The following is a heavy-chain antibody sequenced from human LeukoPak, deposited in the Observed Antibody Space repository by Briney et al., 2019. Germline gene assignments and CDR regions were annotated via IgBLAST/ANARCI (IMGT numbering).Heavy chain of an antibody. CDR1: GGSISSTSYY. CDR2: IYYSGST. D-gene: IGHD3-10*01. CDR3: ARDRLLWFGELDY. J-gene: IGHJ4*02. V-gene: IGHV4-39*07. Sequence: SETLSLTCTVSGGSISSTSYYWGWIRQPPGTGLEWIGSIYYSGSTYYSPSLKSRVTMSVDTSKNQISLKLSSVTAADTAVYYCARDRLLWFGELDYWGQGTLVIVSS.